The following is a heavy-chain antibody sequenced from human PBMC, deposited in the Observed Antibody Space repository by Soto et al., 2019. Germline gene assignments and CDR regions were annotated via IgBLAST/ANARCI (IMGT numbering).Heavy chain of an antibody. CDR2: ISSSTSYI. V-gene: IGHV3-21*01. CDR1: GFTFSSYS. CDR3: ARGTPIGGDYYYYGMDV. J-gene: IGHJ6*02. Sequence: PGGSLRLSCAASGFTFSSYSMNWVRQAPGKGLEWVSSISSSTSYIYYADSVKGRFTIPRDNAKNSLYLQMNSLRAEDTAVYYCARGTPIGGDYYYYGMDVWGQGTTVTVS. D-gene: IGHD2-15*01.